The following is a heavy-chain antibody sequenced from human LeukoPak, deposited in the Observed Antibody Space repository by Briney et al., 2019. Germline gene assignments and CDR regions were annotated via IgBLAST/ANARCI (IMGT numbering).Heavy chain of an antibody. D-gene: IGHD3-16*01. CDR2: INHSGST. Sequence: SETLSLTCAVYGGSFSGYYWSWIRQPPGRGLEWIGEINHSGSTNYNPSLKSRVTISVDTSKNQFSLKLSSVTAADTAVYYCARALRLPYYCYGMDVWGQGTTVTVSS. CDR3: ARALRLPYYCYGMDV. V-gene: IGHV4-34*01. CDR1: GGSFSGYY. J-gene: IGHJ6*02.